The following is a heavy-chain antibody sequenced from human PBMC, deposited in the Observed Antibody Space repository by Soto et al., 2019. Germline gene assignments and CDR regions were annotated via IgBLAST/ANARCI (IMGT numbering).Heavy chain of an antibody. D-gene: IGHD2-2*01. CDR2: INPNSGGT. Sequence: QVQLVQSGAEVKKPGASVKVSCKASGYTFTGYYMHWVRQAPGQGLEWMGWINPNSGGTNYAQKFQGWVTMTRDTSISTAYMELSRLRSDDTAVYYCARDQVVVVPAAAKYYYYYYGMDVWGQGTTVTVSS. CDR1: GYTFTGYY. CDR3: ARDQVVVVPAAAKYYYYYYGMDV. V-gene: IGHV1-2*04. J-gene: IGHJ6*02.